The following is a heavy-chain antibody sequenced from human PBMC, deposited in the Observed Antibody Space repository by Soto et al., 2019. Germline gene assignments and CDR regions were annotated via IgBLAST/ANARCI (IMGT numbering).Heavy chain of an antibody. Sequence: QVTLKESGPVLVKPTETLTLTCTVSGFSLSNTGMGVSWIRQPPGKALEWLAHIFSNDEKRFSTSLKSRITNSKYTSKSQVVLIMTNMDPVDTATYYCARTEDGGRSKTPAGWFASWGQGTLVTVSS. CDR2: IFSNDEK. D-gene: IGHD2-15*01. J-gene: IGHJ5*01. V-gene: IGHV2-26*01. CDR3: ARTEDGGRSKTPAGWFAS. CDR1: GFSLSNTGMG.